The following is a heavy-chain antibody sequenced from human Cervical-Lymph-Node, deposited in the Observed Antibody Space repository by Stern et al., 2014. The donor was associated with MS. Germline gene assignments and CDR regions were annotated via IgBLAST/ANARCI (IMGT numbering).Heavy chain of an antibody. CDR2: FDPDIGET. D-gene: IGHD2-21*02. CDR1: GYTLSEIS. J-gene: IGHJ6*02. CDR3: ATHRGRVTYYYGMDV. V-gene: IGHV1-24*01. Sequence: VQLVQSGAEVKKPGASVKVSCKVSGYTLSEISMHWVRQAPGKGLEWMGGFDPDIGETRYAQKSQGRVIMAEDRSTDTAYMELSSLRSEDTAVYYCATHRGRVTYYYGMDVWGQGTTVTVSS.